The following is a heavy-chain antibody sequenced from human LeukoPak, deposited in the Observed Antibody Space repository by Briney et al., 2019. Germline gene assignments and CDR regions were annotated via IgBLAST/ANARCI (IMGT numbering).Heavy chain of an antibody. D-gene: IGHD6-13*01. Sequence: GRSLRLSCAASGFTFSSYGMHWVRQAPGKGLEWVAVICYDGSNKYYADSVKGRFTISRDKSKTTLYLQMNSLRAEDTAVYYCASVSAGDYFAYWGQGTLVTVSS. CDR3: ASVSAGDYFAY. CDR1: GFTFSSYG. CDR2: ICYDGSNK. V-gene: IGHV3-33*01. J-gene: IGHJ4*02.